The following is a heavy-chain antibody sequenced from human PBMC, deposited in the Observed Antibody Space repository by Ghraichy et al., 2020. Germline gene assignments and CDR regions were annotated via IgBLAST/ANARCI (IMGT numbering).Heavy chain of an antibody. CDR1: GDSIGSASHY. V-gene: IGHV4-31*02. Sequence: SQTLSLTCTVSGDSIGSASHYWTWIRQYPGKGLEWIGYVYYSGSTFYSPSLKGRLTMSLDTSRNQFSLHLISVTAADTAMYYCARQIDREQIDSWGQGTLVTV. CDR3: ARQIDREQIDS. D-gene: IGHD1-26*01. CDR2: VYYSGST. J-gene: IGHJ4*02.